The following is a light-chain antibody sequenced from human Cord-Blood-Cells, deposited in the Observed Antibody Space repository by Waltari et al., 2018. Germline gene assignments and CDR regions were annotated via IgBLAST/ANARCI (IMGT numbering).Light chain of an antibody. CDR2: VVS. J-gene: IGLJ1*01. V-gene: IGLV2-14*01. Sequence: QSALTQPASVSGSPGQSITISFTGTSSDAGGYTYVSWYQQRPGKAPKLMIYVVSNRPSGVSNRFSGSKSGNTASLTISGLQAEDEADYYCSSYTSSSTLFGTGTKVTVL. CDR3: SSYTSSSTL. CDR1: SSDAGGYTY.